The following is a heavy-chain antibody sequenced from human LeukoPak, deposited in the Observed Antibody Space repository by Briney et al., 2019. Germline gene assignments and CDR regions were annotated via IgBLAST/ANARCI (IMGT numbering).Heavy chain of an antibody. CDR3: ARSAGTWFDP. Sequence: GSLTLSCAPSGFTFSSCCMGWARQAPGKGREWGAVIWEDGSNKFYADSVKGRFTISRDNSKNPLYLQMNSLRAEDTAVYYCARSAGTWFDPWGQGTLVTVSS. V-gene: IGHV3-33*01. CDR1: GFTFSSCC. J-gene: IGHJ5*02. CDR2: IWEDGSNK.